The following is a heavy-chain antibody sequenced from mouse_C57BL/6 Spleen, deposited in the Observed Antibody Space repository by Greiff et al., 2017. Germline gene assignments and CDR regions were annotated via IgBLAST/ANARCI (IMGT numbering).Heavy chain of an antibody. V-gene: IGHV1-80*01. CDR1: GYAFSSYW. D-gene: IGHD1-1*01. J-gene: IGHJ1*03. Sequence: QVQLKESGAELVKPGASVKISCKASGYAFSSYWMNWVKQRPGKGLEWIGQIYPGDGDTNYNGKFKGKATLTADKSSSTAYMQLSSLTSEDSAVYFCARWDYYGSSGYFDVWGTGTTVTVSS. CDR3: ARWDYYGSSGYFDV. CDR2: IYPGDGDT.